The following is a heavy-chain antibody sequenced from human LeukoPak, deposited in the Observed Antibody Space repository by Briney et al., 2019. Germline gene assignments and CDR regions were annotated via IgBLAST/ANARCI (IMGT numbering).Heavy chain of an antibody. J-gene: IGHJ4*02. Sequence: SETLSLTCAVYGGSFSGYYWSWIRQPPGKGLEWIGEINHSGSTNYNPSLKSRVTISVDTPKNQFSLKLSSVTAADTAVYYCARGLGYFDYWGQGTLVTVSS. CDR1: GGSFSGYY. CDR2: INHSGST. V-gene: IGHV4-34*01. CDR3: ARGLGYFDY.